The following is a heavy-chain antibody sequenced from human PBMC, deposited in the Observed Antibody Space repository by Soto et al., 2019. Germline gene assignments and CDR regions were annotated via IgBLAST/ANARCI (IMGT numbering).Heavy chain of an antibody. CDR3: ARVLGGSGDKGVPLDC. J-gene: IGHJ4*02. CDR1: GFTFSPYW. CDR2: INGDGSST. Sequence: EVQLVESGGGLVQPGGSLRLSCAVSGFTFSPYWMHWVRQAPGKGLVWVSHINGDGSSTTYADSVKGRFTISRDNAKNMLYLQMNSLRAEDTAVYYCARVLGGSGDKGVPLDCWGQGTLVTVSS. V-gene: IGHV3-74*01. D-gene: IGHD2-15*01.